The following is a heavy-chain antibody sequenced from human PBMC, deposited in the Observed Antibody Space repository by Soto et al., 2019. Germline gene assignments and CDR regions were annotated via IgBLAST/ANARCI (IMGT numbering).Heavy chain of an antibody. V-gene: IGHV4-34*01. J-gene: IGHJ6*02. Sequence: SETLSLTCTVSGGPISSYYWSWIRQPPGKGLEWIGEINHSGSTNYNPSLKSRVTISVDTSKNQFSLKLSSVTAADTAVYYCARGKDDYVWGSYRFPYYYGMDVWGQGTTVTVSS. CDR1: GGPISSYY. CDR2: INHSGST. CDR3: ARGKDDYVWGSYRFPYYYGMDV. D-gene: IGHD3-16*02.